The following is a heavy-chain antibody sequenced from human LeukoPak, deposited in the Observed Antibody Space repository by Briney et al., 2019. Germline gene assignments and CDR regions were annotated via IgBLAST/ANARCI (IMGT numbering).Heavy chain of an antibody. Sequence: SVKVSCKASGGTFSSYAISWVRQAPGQGLEWMGRIIPIFGTANYAQKFQGRVTITADKSTSTAYMELSSLRSEDTAVYYCARGLRRADPSNWFDPWGQGTLVTVSS. J-gene: IGHJ5*02. V-gene: IGHV1-69*06. CDR1: GGTFSSYA. D-gene: IGHD6-19*01. CDR2: IIPIFGTA. CDR3: ARGLRRADPSNWFDP.